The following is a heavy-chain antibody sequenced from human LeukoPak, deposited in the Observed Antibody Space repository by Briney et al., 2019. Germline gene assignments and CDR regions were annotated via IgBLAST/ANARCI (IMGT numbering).Heavy chain of an antibody. Sequence: GASVKVSCKASDYTFTNFGIGWVRQAPGQGLEWMGWISGYSDYTNYAQKFQGRVTVTTDTSTSTAYLELRSLRSDDTAVYYCARGGGRDGYNRQGYFDFWGQGTLVTVSS. CDR3: ARGGGRDGYNRQGYFDF. V-gene: IGHV1-18*01. D-gene: IGHD5-24*01. J-gene: IGHJ4*02. CDR1: DYTFTNFG. CDR2: ISGYSDYT.